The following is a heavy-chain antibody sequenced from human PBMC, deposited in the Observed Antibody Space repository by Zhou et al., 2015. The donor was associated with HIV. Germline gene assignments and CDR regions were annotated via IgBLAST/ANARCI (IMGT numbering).Heavy chain of an antibody. J-gene: IGHJ3*02. CDR1: GGTFSSYA. CDR2: IIPIFGTA. CDR3: ARFGDPKYSFGRESPEHAFDI. D-gene: IGHD5-18*01. V-gene: IGHV1-69*12. Sequence: QVQLVQSGAEVKKPGSSVKVSCKASGGTFSSYAISWVRQAPGQGLEWMGGIIPIFGTANYAQKFQGRVTITADESTSTAYMELSSLRSEDTAVYYCARFGDPKYSFGRESPEHAFDIWGQGTMVTVSS.